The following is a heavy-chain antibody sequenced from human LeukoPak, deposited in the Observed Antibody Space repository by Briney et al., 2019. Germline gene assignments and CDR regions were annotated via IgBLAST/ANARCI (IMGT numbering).Heavy chain of an antibody. Sequence: SGGSLRLSCAASGFTFSSYAMNWVRQAPGKGLEWVSGISGSGGYTYYADSVKSRFTISRDNSKNTLYLQMNRLRDEDTAVYYCASGVVDNDAFDIWGQGTMVTVSS. J-gene: IGHJ3*02. CDR2: ISGSGGYT. V-gene: IGHV3-23*01. CDR3: ASGVVDNDAFDI. D-gene: IGHD5-12*01. CDR1: GFTFSSYA.